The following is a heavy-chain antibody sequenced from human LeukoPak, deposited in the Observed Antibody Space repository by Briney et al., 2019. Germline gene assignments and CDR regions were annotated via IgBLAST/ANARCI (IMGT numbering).Heavy chain of an antibody. CDR1: GFTFSSYV. D-gene: IGHD6-13*01. J-gene: IGHJ4*02. V-gene: IGHV3-23*01. CDR2: ISASGDGT. Sequence: GGSLRLSCAASGFTFSSYVMSWVRQAPGKGLEWVSAISASGDGTYYADSVKGRFTMSRDNSKNTLYLQMNSLRADDTAVYYCAKSPGGAAGNRVFDYSGQGALVTVSS. CDR3: AKSPGGAAGNRVFDY.